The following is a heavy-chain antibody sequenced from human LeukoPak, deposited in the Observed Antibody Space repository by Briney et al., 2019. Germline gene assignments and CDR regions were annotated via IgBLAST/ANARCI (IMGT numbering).Heavy chain of an antibody. CDR2: IYPGDSDT. V-gene: IGHV5-51*01. J-gene: IGHJ3*02. D-gene: IGHD2-15*01. CDR3: ASTEEGGSWYGAFDI. Sequence: GESLKISCKGSGYSFTSYWIGWVRQMPGKGLEWMGIIYPGDSDTRYSPSFQGQVTISADKSISTAYLQWSSLKASDTAMYYCASTEEGGSWYGAFDIWGQGTMVTVSS. CDR1: GYSFTSYW.